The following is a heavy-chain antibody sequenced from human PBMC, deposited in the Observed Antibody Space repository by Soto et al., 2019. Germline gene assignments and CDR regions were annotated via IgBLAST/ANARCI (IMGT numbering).Heavy chain of an antibody. CDR3: ARDYFPYYSNATGYGDPFDP. J-gene: IGHJ5*02. V-gene: IGHV3-23*01. CDR1: GFTFSSYA. Sequence: PGGSLRLSCAASGFTFSSYAMSWVRQAPGEGLEWVSAISGSGGNPMFYADSVKARFTVSRDNAKNLLYLQMNSLRVEDTAVYYCARDYFPYYSNATGYGDPFDPWGQGTLVTVSS. D-gene: IGHD5-12*01. CDR2: ISGSGGNPM.